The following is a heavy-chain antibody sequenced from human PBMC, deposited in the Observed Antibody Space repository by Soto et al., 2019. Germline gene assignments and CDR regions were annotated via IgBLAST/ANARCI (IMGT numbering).Heavy chain of an antibody. D-gene: IGHD3-10*01. CDR2: IYSGGSI. CDR1: GFTVSTHD. CDR3: ARDRVFYGMDV. V-gene: IGHV3-53*01. J-gene: IGHJ6*02. Sequence: GGSLRLSCAASGFTVSTHDISWVRQAPGKGLEWVSHIYSGGSIYYADSVKGRFTISRDNSRNTVYLQMNTLRAEDTAVYYCARDRVFYGMDVWGQGTTVTVSS.